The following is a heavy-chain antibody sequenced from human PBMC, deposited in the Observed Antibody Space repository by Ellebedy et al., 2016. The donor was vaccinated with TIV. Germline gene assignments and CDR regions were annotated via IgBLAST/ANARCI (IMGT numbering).Heavy chain of an antibody. CDR1: GFVFVSYY. V-gene: IGHV3-7*03. CDR2: INHDGSEI. Sequence: GESLKISCAASGFVFVSYYVAWVRQAPGKGLEWVANINHDGSEISYADSVRGRFTISRDNAKDSVYLHMNSLRAEDMAMYYCARESYDTNGYQEPFDSWGQGTLVTVGS. CDR3: ARESYDTNGYQEPFDS. J-gene: IGHJ4*02. D-gene: IGHD3-22*01.